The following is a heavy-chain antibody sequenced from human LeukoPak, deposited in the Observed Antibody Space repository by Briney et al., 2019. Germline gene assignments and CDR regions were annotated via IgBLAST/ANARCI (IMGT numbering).Heavy chain of an antibody. D-gene: IGHD6-19*01. V-gene: IGHV3-33*06. CDR1: GFTFSSYG. Sequence: PGRSLRLSCAASGFTFSSYGMHWVRQAPGKGPEWVAVIWYDGSNKYYADSVKGRFTISRDNSKNTLYLQMNSLRAEDTAVYYCAKDRAHYSSGWRGFFDHWGQGTLVTVSS. CDR3: AKDRAHYSSGWRGFFDH. J-gene: IGHJ4*02. CDR2: IWYDGSNK.